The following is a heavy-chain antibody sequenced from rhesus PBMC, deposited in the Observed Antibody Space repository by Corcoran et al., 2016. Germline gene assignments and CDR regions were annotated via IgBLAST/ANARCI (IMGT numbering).Heavy chain of an antibody. D-gene: IGHD3-16*01. CDR3: AREGYYYSGSYYSSLAY. V-gene: IGHV4-143*01. Sequence: GLVKPSETLSLTCTVSGGSISDNYYWNWIRQPPGKGLEWMGRIYGSGGSTSYNTSQKSRVTISKDTSKNQFSLKLSSVTAAETAVYYCAREGYYYSGSYYSSLAYWGQGVLVTVSS. J-gene: IGHJ4*01. CDR1: GGSISDNYY. CDR2: IYGSGGST.